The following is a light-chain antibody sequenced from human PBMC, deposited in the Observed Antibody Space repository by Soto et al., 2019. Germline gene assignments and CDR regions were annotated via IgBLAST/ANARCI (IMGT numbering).Light chain of an antibody. CDR2: GAS. CDR1: QSVSNNY. V-gene: IGKV3-20*01. J-gene: IGKJ5*01. Sequence: ELVLTQSPGTLSLSPGERATLSCRASQSVSNNYLAWYQQKPGQAPRLLIYGASNRATGIPDRFSGSGSGTDFTLTISRLEPEDFAVYYCQQYNNWPPITFGQGTRLEIK. CDR3: QQYNNWPPIT.